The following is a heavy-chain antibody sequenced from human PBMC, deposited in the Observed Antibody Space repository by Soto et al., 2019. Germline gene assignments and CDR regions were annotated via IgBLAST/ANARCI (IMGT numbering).Heavy chain of an antibody. CDR1: GYTFTSYD. CDR2: MNPNSGNT. V-gene: IGHV1-8*01. D-gene: IGHD2-15*01. CDR3: ARGDVCSGGSCWGYGMDV. Sequence: GGSVKVSCKASGYTFTSYDINWVRQATGQGLEWMGWMNPNSGNTGYAQKFQGRVTMTRNTPISTAYMELSSLRSEDTAVYYCARGDVCSGGSCWGYGMDVWGQGTTVTVSS. J-gene: IGHJ6*02.